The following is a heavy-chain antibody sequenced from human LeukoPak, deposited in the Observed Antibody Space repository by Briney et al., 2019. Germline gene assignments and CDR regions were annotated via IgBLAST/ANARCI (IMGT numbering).Heavy chain of an antibody. CDR3: ARAYCGGDCYSPYGMDV. CDR1: GGTFSSYA. D-gene: IGHD2-21*02. J-gene: IGHJ6*02. Sequence: GAPVKVSCKASGGTFSSYAISWVRQAPGQGLEWMGRIIPILGIANYAQQFQGRVTITADKSTSTAYMELSSLRSEDTAVYYCARAYCGGDCYSPYGMDVWGQGTMVTVSS. CDR2: IIPILGIA. V-gene: IGHV1-69*04.